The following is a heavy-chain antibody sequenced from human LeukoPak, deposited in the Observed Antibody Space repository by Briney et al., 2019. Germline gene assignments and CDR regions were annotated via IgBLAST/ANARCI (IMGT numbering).Heavy chain of an antibody. J-gene: IGHJ4*02. CDR3: ARVGSSWDFDY. Sequence: SETLSLTCTVSGGSISSGYNWDWIRQSPGEGLEWIGSVYYSGNTFYNPSLQSRATISIDTSKNQFSLKLSSVTAADTAVYYCARVGSSWDFDYWGQGTLVTVSS. D-gene: IGHD6-13*01. CDR1: GGSISSGYN. V-gene: IGHV4-39*07. CDR2: VYYSGNT.